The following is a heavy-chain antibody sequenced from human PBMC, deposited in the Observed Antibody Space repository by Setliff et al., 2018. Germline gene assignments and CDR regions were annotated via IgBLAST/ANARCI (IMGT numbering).Heavy chain of an antibody. D-gene: IGHD3-10*01. CDR1: GFTFTNYA. CDR3: GRAGKPYGIDV. J-gene: IGHJ3*01. Sequence: CAVSGFTFTNYALHWVRQATGKGLEWVSAIGGGGDIYYLDSVKGRFTISRDDAKDSMYLQMSNLGVGDTAVYYCGRAGKPYGIDVWGQGTMVTVSS. V-gene: IGHV3-13*01. CDR2: IGGGGDI.